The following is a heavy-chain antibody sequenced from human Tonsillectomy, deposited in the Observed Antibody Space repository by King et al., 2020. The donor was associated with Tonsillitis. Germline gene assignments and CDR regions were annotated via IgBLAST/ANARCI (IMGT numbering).Heavy chain of an antibody. J-gene: IGHJ4*02. CDR2: IKEDGSEK. Sequence: VQLVESGGGLVQPGGSLRLSCAASGFTFSTYWMTWVRQAPGKGQEWVANIKEDGSEKYFVDSVRGRFTISRDNAKKSLYLQMNSLRAEDTAVYYCARDSPIVRYYDYWGQGTLVTVSS. CDR3: ARDSPIVRYYDY. D-gene: IGHD2-21*01. CDR1: GFTFSTYW. V-gene: IGHV3-7*03.